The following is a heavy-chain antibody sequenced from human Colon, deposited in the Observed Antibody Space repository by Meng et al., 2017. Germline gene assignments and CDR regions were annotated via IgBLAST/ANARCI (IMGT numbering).Heavy chain of an antibody. Sequence: QVQIQQGAAGLLNPSESLSLTCAVSGGSFSGFYWSWIRQPPGKGLEGIGEIDHFGISNYNSSLKGRLTMSVDTSKKQISLTLTSVTAADTAVYYCATGLRHGDWFDPWGPGTLVTVSS. CDR3: ATGLRHGDWFDP. CDR2: IDHFGIS. J-gene: IGHJ5*02. CDR1: GGSFSGFY. V-gene: IGHV4-34*02. D-gene: IGHD4-17*01.